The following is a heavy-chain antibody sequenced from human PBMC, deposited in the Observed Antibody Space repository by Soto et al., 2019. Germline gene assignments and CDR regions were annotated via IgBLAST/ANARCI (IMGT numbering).Heavy chain of an antibody. CDR3: ARPATPNWNDGLDGDAALDI. Sequence: EVQLVESGGGLVQPGGSLRLSCEASGFTFSSHWMGWVRQAPGKGLEWVANIREDGSDKYSVGSVRGRFTIFRDNVKSSLSLPMTSPRGEDTAVYYCARPATPNWNDGLDGDAALDIWGQGTMVTVS. D-gene: IGHD1-1*01. CDR1: GFTFSSHW. J-gene: IGHJ3*02. V-gene: IGHV3-7*01. CDR2: IREDGSDK.